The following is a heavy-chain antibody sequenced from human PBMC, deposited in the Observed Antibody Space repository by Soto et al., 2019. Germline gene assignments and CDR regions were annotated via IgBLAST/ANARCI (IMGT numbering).Heavy chain of an antibody. D-gene: IGHD3-16*01. CDR1: DFTFRNYW. V-gene: IGHV3-7*03. Sequence: EVQLVESGGDLVQPGGSLRLSCATSDFTFRNYWMNWVRQAPGKGLEWVANIKPDGSATNYVDSVKGRFIISRDNVRNSVSLQMNSLRVDDTAVYFCFGGNGGPQWGQGTLVTVSS. CDR2: IKPDGSAT. CDR3: FGGNGGPQ. J-gene: IGHJ4*02.